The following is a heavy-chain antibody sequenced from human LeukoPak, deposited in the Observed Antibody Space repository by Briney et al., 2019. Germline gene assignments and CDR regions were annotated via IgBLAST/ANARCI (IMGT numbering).Heavy chain of an antibody. CDR1: GYTLTELS. CDR3: ATDSSGWYNAFDI. Sequence: ASVKVSCKVSGYTLTELSMHWVRQAPGKGLEWMGGFDPEDGETIYAQKFQGRVTMTEDTSTDTAYMELSSLRSEGTAVYYCATDSSGWYNAFDIWGQGTMVTVSS. J-gene: IGHJ3*02. D-gene: IGHD6-19*01. V-gene: IGHV1-24*01. CDR2: FDPEDGET.